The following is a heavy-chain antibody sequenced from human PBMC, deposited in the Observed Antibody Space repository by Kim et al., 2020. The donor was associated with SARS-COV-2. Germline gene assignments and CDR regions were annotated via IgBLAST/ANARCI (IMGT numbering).Heavy chain of an antibody. V-gene: IGHV3-7*05. CDR3: ARDPSGGSSWSSLPKYAMDV. J-gene: IGHJ6*02. CDR1: GFNFSTYW. CDR2: IKEDGGEK. D-gene: IGHD6-13*01. Sequence: GGSLRLSCAASGFNFSTYWMSWVRQAPGKGLEWVANIKEDGGEKYYVDSLKGRFTISRDNAKNSLYLQMNSLRAEDTAVYYCARDPSGGSSWSSLPKYAMDVWGQGTTVTVSS.